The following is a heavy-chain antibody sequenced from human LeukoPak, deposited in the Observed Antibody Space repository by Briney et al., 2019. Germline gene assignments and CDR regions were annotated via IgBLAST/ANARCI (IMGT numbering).Heavy chain of an antibody. D-gene: IGHD3-10*01. J-gene: IGHJ6*02. CDR3: ARDRSAKYGMDV. V-gene: IGHV1-2*02. Sequence: ASVKVSCKASGYTFTGYYMHWVRQAPGQGLEWMGWINPNSGGTNYAQKFQGRVTMTRDTSISTAYMELSRLRSDDTAVYYCARDRSAKYGMDVWGQGTTVTVSS. CDR2: INPNSGGT. CDR1: GYTFTGYY.